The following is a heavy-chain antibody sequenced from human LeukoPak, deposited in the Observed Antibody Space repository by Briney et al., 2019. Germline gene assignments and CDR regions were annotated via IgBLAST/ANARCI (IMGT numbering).Heavy chain of an antibody. J-gene: IGHJ4*02. D-gene: IGHD6-13*01. CDR2: ISAYNGNT. CDR3: ARPAPYSSSPLDFDY. Sequence: ASVKVSCKASGYTFTSYGISWVRQAPGQGLEWMGWISAYNGNTNYAQKLQGRVTMTTDTSTSTAYMELRSLRSDGTAVYYCARPAPYSSSPLDFDYWGQGTLVTVSS. V-gene: IGHV1-18*01. CDR1: GYTFTSYG.